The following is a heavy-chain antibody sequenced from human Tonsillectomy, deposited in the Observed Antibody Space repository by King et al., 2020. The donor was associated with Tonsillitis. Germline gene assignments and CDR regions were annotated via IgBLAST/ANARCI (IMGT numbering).Heavy chain of an antibody. D-gene: IGHD1-1*01. CDR2: IYYSGST. V-gene: IGHV4-59*01. J-gene: IGHJ3*02. CDR1: GGSLSSYY. Sequence: VQLQESGPGLVKPSETLSLTCTVSGGSLSSYYWSWIRQPPGKGLEGIGYIYYSGSTNYNPSLNSRVTMSVDPSKSPFSLKLSSVTAADTAVYYCAREISLADAFDIWGQGTMVTVSS. CDR3: AREISLADAFDI.